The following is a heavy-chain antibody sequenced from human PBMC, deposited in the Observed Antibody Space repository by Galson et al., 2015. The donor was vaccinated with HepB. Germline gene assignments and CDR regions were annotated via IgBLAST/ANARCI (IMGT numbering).Heavy chain of an antibody. J-gene: IGHJ6*02. CDR1: GFTFSSYG. D-gene: IGHD1-26*01. Sequence: SLRLSCAASGFTFSSYGMHWVRQAPGKGLEWVAVISYDGSNKYYADSVKGRFSISRDNSKNTLYLQMNSLRAEDTAVYYCAKPMAEGGSLPHYYYYYGMDVWGQGTTVTVSS. CDR3: AKPMAEGGSLPHYYYYYGMDV. CDR2: ISYDGSNK. V-gene: IGHV3-30*18.